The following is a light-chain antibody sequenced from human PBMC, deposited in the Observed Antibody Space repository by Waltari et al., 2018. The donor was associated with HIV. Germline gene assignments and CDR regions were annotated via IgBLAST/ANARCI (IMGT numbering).Light chain of an antibody. CDR3: QVLDSSTDHVV. V-gene: IGLV3-21*04. Sequence: SYVLTQPPSVSLAPGQTANITGGGSNIEYQSVHWYKPKTDRAPKLLIFYDTDRPSWIPQRISGSNSGDTATLPGGRVGPWDEADYFCQVLDSSTDHVVFGGGTKLTVL. J-gene: IGLJ3*02. CDR1: NIEYQS. CDR2: YDT.